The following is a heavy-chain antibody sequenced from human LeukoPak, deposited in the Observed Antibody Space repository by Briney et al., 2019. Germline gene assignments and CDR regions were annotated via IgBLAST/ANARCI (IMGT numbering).Heavy chain of an antibody. Sequence: GGSLRLSRAASGFTFSSYAMSWVRQAPGKGLEWVSAISGSGGTTYYADSVKGRFTISRDNSKNTLYLQMNSLRAEDTAVYYCAKDPRSYFDFWADWGQGTLVTVSS. CDR3: AKDPRSYFDFWAD. J-gene: IGHJ4*02. CDR2: ISGSGGTT. CDR1: GFTFSSYA. V-gene: IGHV3-23*01. D-gene: IGHD3-3*01.